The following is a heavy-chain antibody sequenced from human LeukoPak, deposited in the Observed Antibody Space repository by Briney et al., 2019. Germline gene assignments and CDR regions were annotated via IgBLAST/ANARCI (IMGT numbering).Heavy chain of an antibody. Sequence: SETLSLTCTVSGGSISSSSYYWGWIRQPPGKGLEWIGSIYYSRSTYYNPSLKSRVTISVDTSKNQFSLKLSSVTAADTAVYYCARQGQYYGSGSQFDYWGQGTLVTVSS. D-gene: IGHD3-10*01. J-gene: IGHJ4*02. CDR1: GGSISSSSYY. V-gene: IGHV4-39*01. CDR3: ARQGQYYGSGSQFDY. CDR2: IYYSRST.